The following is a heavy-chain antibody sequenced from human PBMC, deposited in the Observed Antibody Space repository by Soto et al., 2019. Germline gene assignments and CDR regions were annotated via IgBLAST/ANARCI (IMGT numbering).Heavy chain of an antibody. CDR3: ARKLGATWFDP. CDR1: GYTFTSYA. D-gene: IGHD1-26*01. V-gene: IGHV1-3*01. CDR2: INAGNGNT. J-gene: IGHJ5*02. Sequence: GASVKVSCKASGYTFTSYAMHWVRQAPGQRLEWMGWINAGNGNTKYSQKFQGRVTITRDTSASTAYMELSSLRSDDTAVYYCARKLGATWFDPWGQGTLVTVSS.